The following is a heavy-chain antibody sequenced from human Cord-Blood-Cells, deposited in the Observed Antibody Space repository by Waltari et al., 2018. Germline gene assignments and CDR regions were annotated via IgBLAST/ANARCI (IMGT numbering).Heavy chain of an antibody. D-gene: IGHD6-13*01. V-gene: IGHV1-8*01. Sequence: QVQLVQSGAEVKKPGASVKVSCKASGYTFPSSDINWVRQATGQGLEWMGWMNPTSGNTGYAQKFQGRVTMTRNTSISTAYMELSSLRSEDTAVYYCARLTGYSSSWYYYYYGMDVWGQGTTVTVSS. CDR1: GYTFPSSD. CDR3: ARLTGYSSSWYYYYYGMDV. CDR2: MNPTSGNT. J-gene: IGHJ6*02.